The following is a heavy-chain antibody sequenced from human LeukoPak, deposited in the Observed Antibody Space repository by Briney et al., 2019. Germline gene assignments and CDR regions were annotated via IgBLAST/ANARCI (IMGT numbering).Heavy chain of an antibody. CDR3: ARDNSIVYYYYYGMDV. D-gene: IGHD1-26*01. CDR1: GFTXSSYW. CDR2: INSDGSST. V-gene: IGHV3-74*01. Sequence: SLRLXCAASGFTXSSYWMHWVRQAPGKGLVWVSRINSDGSSTSYADSVKGRFTISRDNAKNTLYLQMNSLRAEDTAVYYCARDNSIVYYYYYGMDVWGQGTTVTVSS. J-gene: IGHJ6*02.